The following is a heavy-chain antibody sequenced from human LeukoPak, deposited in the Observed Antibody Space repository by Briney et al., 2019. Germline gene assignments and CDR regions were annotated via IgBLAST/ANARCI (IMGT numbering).Heavy chain of an antibody. CDR3: ARVRDYSNSPFNWFDT. Sequence: ASVKVSCKASGSTFTANNMHWVRQAPGHGLEWMGWIHPSSGGADYAQKFQGRVTMTRDASITTVYMDLTRLRSDDTAVYYCARVRDYSNSPFNWFDTWGQGTLVTVSS. D-gene: IGHD6-6*01. V-gene: IGHV1-2*02. J-gene: IGHJ5*02. CDR1: GSTFTANN. CDR2: IHPSSGGA.